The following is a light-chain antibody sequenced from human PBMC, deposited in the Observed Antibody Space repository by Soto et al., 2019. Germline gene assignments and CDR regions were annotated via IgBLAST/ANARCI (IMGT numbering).Light chain of an antibody. CDR1: SSNIGAGYE. J-gene: IGLJ1*01. CDR2: ENN. CDR3: QSYDSSLSGYV. V-gene: IGLV1-40*01. Sequence: QSVLTQSPSVSAAPGQRVTISCTGSSSNIGAGYEAHWYQQVPGTAPKLLIYENNNRPSGVPDRFSGSKSGTSASLAITGLQAEDEAEYYCQSYDSSLSGYVFGTGTKVTVL.